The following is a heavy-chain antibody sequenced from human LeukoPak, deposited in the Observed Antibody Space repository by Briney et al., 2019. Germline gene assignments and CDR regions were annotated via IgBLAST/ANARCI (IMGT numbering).Heavy chain of an antibody. CDR2: ISSSSSYI. CDR1: GFTFSSYS. D-gene: IGHD3-10*01. Sequence: GGSLRLSCAASGFTFSSYSMNWVRQAPGKELEWVSSISSSSSYIYYADSVKGRFTISRDNAKNSLYLQMNSLRAEDTAVYYCAVWLAHGELYYWGQGTLSPSPQ. V-gene: IGHV3-21*01. CDR3: AVWLAHGELYY. J-gene: IGHJ4*02.